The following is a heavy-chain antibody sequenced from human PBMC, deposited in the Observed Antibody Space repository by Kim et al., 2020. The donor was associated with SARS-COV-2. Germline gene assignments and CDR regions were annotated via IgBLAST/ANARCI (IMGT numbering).Heavy chain of an antibody. Sequence: SVKVSCKASGGTFSSYTISWVRQAPGQGLECMGRIIPILGIANYAQKFQGRVTITADKSTSTAYMELSSLRSEDTAVYYCAREAPEGVLRYFDWLFRPIDYWGQGTLVTVSS. CDR1: GGTFSSYT. CDR3: AREAPEGVLRYFDWLFRPIDY. J-gene: IGHJ4*02. D-gene: IGHD3-9*01. V-gene: IGHV1-69*04. CDR2: IIPILGIA.